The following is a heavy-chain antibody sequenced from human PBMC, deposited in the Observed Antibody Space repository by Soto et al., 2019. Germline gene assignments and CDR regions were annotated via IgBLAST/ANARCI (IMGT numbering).Heavy chain of an antibody. J-gene: IGHJ5*02. CDR1: GGSVSSGDYY. Sequence: PSETLSLTCTVSGGSVSSGDYYWSWIRQPPGKGLQWIGYVYYSGSTDYNPSLKSRVTISVDTSKNQFSLKLTSVTVADTAVYFCARGNVENWFGPWGQGTPVTVSS. V-gene: IGHV4-61*08. CDR3: ARGNVENWFGP. CDR2: VYYSGST.